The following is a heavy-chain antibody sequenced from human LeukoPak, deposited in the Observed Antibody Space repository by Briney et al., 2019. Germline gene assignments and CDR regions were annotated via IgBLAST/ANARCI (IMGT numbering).Heavy chain of an antibody. D-gene: IGHD7-27*01. CDR2: IKEDGSET. Sequence: GGSLRLSCAASGFTFSSYWMTWVRQAPGKGLEWVANIKEDGSETFYVDSVRGRFTISRDNAKNSLYLQMNSLRAEDTAVYYCAREITTNGGRYFDYWGQGTLVTVSS. V-gene: IGHV3-7*01. J-gene: IGHJ4*02. CDR1: GFTFSSYW. CDR3: AREITTNGGRYFDY.